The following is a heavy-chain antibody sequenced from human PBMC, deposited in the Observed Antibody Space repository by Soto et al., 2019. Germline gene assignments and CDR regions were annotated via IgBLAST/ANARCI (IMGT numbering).Heavy chain of an antibody. CDR2: IIPVFCTA. D-gene: IGHD3-22*01. CDR3: ARGTSGYVWFNEF. V-gene: IGHV1-69*13. Sequence: SVKVSCKASGRLFSSYAISWVRQARGQGIEWIGCIIPVFCTAHYAQQFQSRVSIFADESTNTVYMDLSSLKTEDTAIYFCARGTSGYVWFNEFWGQGTQVTFSS. J-gene: IGHJ4*02. CDR1: GRLFSSYA.